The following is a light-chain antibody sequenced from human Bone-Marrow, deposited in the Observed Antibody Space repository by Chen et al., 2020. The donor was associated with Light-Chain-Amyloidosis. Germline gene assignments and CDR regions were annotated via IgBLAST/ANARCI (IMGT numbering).Light chain of an antibody. CDR1: SSDVGRYNR. V-gene: IGLV2-18*02. CDR3: SSYTTSSTYV. J-gene: IGLJ1*01. CDR2: EVS. Sequence: QSALTQPPSVSGSPGQSVTISCTGSSSDVGRYNRVSWFQQPPGAAPKLIIFEVSDRPSDVPDRVSGSMSGNTASLPISGLQAEDEADYYCSSYTTSSTYVFGTGPRSPS.